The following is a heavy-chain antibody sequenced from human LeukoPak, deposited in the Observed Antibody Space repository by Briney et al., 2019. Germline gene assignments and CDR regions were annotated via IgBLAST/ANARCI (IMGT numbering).Heavy chain of an antibody. Sequence: SETLSLTCAVSGGSASSTSYYWGWIRQPPGKGLEWIGSIYYSGSTYYNPSLRGRVTISVDTSKNQFSLKLTSVTAADTAVYYCASGADYGSGTYDAFDYWGQGTLVTVSS. CDR3: ASGADYGSGTYDAFDY. V-gene: IGHV4-39*01. CDR2: IYYSGST. D-gene: IGHD3-10*01. CDR1: GGSASSTSYY. J-gene: IGHJ4*02.